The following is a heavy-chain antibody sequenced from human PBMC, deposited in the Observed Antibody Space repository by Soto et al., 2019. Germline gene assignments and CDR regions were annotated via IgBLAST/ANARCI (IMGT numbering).Heavy chain of an antibody. CDR3: ARESAGYGGGYYYYYGMDV. CDR1: GFTVSSNY. D-gene: IGHD5-12*01. Sequence: EVQLVETGGGLIQPGGSLRLSCAASGFTVSSNYMSWVRQAPGKGLEWVSVIYSGGSTYYADSVKGRFTISRDNSKNTLYLQMNSLRGEDTAVYYCARESAGYGGGYYYYYGMDVWGQGTTVTVSS. J-gene: IGHJ6*02. CDR2: IYSGGST. V-gene: IGHV3-53*02.